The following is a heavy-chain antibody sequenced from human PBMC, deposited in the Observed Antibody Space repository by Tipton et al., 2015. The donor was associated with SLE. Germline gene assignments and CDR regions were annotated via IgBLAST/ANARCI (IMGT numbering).Heavy chain of an antibody. J-gene: IGHJ4*02. CDR1: GGSISSGSYY. Sequence: TLSLTCTVSGGSISSGSYYWSWIRQPPGKGLEWIGEINHSGSTNYNPSLKSRVTISVDTSKNQFSLKLSSVTAADTAVYYCARGGVAAAVSPLDYWGQGTLVTVSS. CDR2: INHSGST. D-gene: IGHD6-13*01. CDR3: ARGGVAAAVSPLDY. V-gene: IGHV4-39*07.